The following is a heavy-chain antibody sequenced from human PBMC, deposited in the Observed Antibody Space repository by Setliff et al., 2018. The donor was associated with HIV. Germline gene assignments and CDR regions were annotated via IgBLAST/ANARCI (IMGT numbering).Heavy chain of an antibody. D-gene: IGHD3-22*01. CDR3: ARDEYHDSSGRSSY. V-gene: IGHV3-66*01. CDR2: IYSGGST. Sequence: GGSLRLSCAASGFTVSSNYMSWVRQAPGKGLEWVSVIYSGGSTYYADSVKGRFTISRDNSKNTLYLQMNSLRAEDTAVYYCARDEYHDSSGRSSYWGQGTLVTVSS. CDR1: GFTVSSNY. J-gene: IGHJ4*02.